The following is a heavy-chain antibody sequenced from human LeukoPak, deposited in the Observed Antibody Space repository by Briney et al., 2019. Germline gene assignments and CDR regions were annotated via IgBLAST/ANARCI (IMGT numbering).Heavy chain of an antibody. J-gene: IGHJ6*02. V-gene: IGHV3-74*01. Sequence: GGSLRLSCAASGFTFSSYWMHWVRQAPGKGLVWVSCINSDGSSTNYADSVKGRFTISRDNAKNTVYLQMNSLRAEDTAVYYCGRGFYYGMVVWGRETTVTVSS. CDR3: GRGFYYGMVV. CDR1: GFTFSSYW. CDR2: INSDGSST.